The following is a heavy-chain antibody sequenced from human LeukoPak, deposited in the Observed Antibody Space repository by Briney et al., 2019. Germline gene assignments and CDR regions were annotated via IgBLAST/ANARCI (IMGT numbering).Heavy chain of an antibody. CDR2: ISSSSSYI. J-gene: IGHJ4*02. D-gene: IGHD3-22*01. CDR3: ARAAYDSSGYLTL. V-gene: IGHV3-21*01. CDR1: GFTFSSYS. Sequence: GGSLRLSCAASGFTFSSYSMNWVRQAPGKGLEWVSSISSSSSYIYYADSVKGRFTISRDNAKNSLYLQMNSLRAEDTAVYYCARAAYDSSGYLTLWGQGTLVTVSS.